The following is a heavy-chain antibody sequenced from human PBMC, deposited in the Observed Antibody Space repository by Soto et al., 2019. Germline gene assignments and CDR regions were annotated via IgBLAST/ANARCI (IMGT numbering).Heavy chain of an antibody. J-gene: IGHJ5*02. D-gene: IGHD3-9*01. V-gene: IGHV5-51*01. CDR1: RYIFTSYW. Sequence: EESLKISCKGSRYIFTSYWIGWVRQMPGKGLEWMGIIYPGDSETRYSPSFQGQVTISADKSISTAYLQWSSLKASDTAMYYCLTKYQYHRGSFDPWCQAILVSVS. CDR3: LTKYQYHRGSFDP. CDR2: IYPGDSET.